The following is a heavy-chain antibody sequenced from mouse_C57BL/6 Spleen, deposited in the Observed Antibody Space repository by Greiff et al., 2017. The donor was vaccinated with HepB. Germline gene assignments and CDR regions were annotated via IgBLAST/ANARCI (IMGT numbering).Heavy chain of an antibody. CDR2: IYPGDGDT. CDR3: ARNPFAY. J-gene: IGHJ3*01. V-gene: IGHV1-82*01. Sequence: QVQLQQSGPELVKPGASVKISCKASGYAFSSSWMNWVKQRPGKGLEWIGRIYPGDGDTNYNGKFKGKGTLTADKSSSTAYMQLSSLTSEDSAVYFCARNPFAYWGQRTLVTVSA. CDR1: GYAFSSSW.